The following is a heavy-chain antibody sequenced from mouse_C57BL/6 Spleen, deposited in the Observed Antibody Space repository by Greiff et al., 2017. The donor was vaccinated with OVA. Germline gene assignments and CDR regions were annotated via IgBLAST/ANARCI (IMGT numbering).Heavy chain of an antibody. V-gene: IGHV8-12*01. J-gene: IGHJ1*03. D-gene: IGHD3-1*01. CDR3: ARRARRRYFDV. CDR2: IDWDDDK. Sequence: QVTLKVSGPGILQSSQTLSLTCSFSGFSLSTSGMGVSWLRPPSGQGLEWLAHIDWDDDKRHNPFLKSRLTIYKDTSRNQVFLKITSVDTAGTATYYGARRARRRYFDVWGTGTTVTVSS. CDR1: GFSLSTSGMG.